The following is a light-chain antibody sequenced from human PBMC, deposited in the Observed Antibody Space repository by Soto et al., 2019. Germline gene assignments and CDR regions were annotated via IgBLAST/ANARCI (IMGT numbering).Light chain of an antibody. Sequence: LTQPASVSGSPGQSITISCTGTSSDVGGYNYVSWYQQHPGKAPKLMIYVVSGRPSGVPHRFSGSKPGNAASLTISGLQAEDEADYYCSSFTTSHTYVFGTGTKVTVL. CDR3: SSFTTSHTYV. V-gene: IGLV2-14*01. CDR1: SSDVGGYNY. J-gene: IGLJ1*01. CDR2: VVS.